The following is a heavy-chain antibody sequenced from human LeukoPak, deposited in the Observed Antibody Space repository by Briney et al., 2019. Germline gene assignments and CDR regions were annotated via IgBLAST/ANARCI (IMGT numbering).Heavy chain of an antibody. D-gene: IGHD6-13*01. CDR1: GASISSYY. J-gene: IGHJ4*02. Sequence: SETLSLTCSVSGASISSYYWGWIRQPPGKGLEWIGYIYYSGSTNYNPSLRSRVTISLDTSKNQFSLKLTSVTAADTAVYYCARHRVAGSSWYSDYWGQGTLVTVSS. CDR2: IYYSGST. V-gene: IGHV4-59*01. CDR3: ARHRVAGSSWYSDY.